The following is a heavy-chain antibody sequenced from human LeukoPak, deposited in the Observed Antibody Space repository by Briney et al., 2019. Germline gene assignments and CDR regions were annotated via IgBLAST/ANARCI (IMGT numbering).Heavy chain of an antibody. D-gene: IGHD2/OR15-2a*01. Sequence: ASVKVSCKAPGYIFNDFYIHWVRQAPGQGLEWMGWIIPKSGGTNYAQKFQGRVTMTTDTSTGTAYMELSRLRYDGTAVYYCARERFYSKPTSPGWTNYWGQGTLVTVSS. J-gene: IGHJ4*02. CDR2: IIPKSGGT. V-gene: IGHV1-2*02. CDR3: ARERFYSKPTSPGWTNY. CDR1: GYIFNDFY.